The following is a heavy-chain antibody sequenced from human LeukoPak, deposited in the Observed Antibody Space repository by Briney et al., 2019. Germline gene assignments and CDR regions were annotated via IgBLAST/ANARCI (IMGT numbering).Heavy chain of an antibody. J-gene: IGHJ4*02. CDR3: ARRLTVVGATLVIGY. Sequence: SLRLSCLASGFSFSNYGMHWVRQAPGKGLEWVAVIWFDGSNEDYADSVKGRLTISRDNSKNTLYLQMNSLRSEDTAVYYCARRLTVVGATLVIGYWGQGTLVTVSS. CDR2: IWFDGSNE. D-gene: IGHD1-26*01. CDR1: GFSFSNYG. V-gene: IGHV3-30*19.